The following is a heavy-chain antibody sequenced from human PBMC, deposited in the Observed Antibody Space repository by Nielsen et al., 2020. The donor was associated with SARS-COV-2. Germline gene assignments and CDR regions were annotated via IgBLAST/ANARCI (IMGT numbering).Heavy chain of an antibody. CDR2: IYHSGST. Sequence: WIRQPPGKGLEWIGEIYHSGSTNYSPSLKSRATISVDMSKNQISLKLSSVTAADTAVYYCAREDSSLPHFDPWGQGTLVTVSS. J-gene: IGHJ5*02. CDR3: AREDSSLPHFDP. D-gene: IGHD6-6*01. V-gene: IGHV4-4*02.